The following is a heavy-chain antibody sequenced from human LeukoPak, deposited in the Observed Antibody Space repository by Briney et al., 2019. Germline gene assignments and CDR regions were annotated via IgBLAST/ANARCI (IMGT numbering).Heavy chain of an antibody. CDR3: ARDSGYPTNWFDP. V-gene: IGHV3-66*01. Sequence: VIYSGGSTYYADSVKGRFTISRDNSKNTLYLQMNSLRADDTAVYYCARDSGYPTNWFDPWGQGTLVTVSS. CDR2: IYSGGST. D-gene: IGHD5-12*01. J-gene: IGHJ5*02.